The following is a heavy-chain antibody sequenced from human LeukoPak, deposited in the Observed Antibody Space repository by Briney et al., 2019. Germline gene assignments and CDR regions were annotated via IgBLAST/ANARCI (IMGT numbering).Heavy chain of an antibody. CDR2: INHSGST. Sequence: SETLSLTCTVSGGSISSYYWSWIRQPPGKGLEWIGEINHSGSTNYNPSLKSRVTISVDTSKNQFSLKLSSVTAADTAVYNCARDPTNGSGRQRWGQGTLVTVSS. J-gene: IGHJ4*02. CDR1: GGSISSYY. D-gene: IGHD3-10*01. CDR3: ARDPTNGSGRQR. V-gene: IGHV4-34*01.